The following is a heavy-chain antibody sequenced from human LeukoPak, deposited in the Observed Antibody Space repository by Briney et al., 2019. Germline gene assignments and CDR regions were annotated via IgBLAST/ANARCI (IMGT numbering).Heavy chain of an antibody. CDR1: GFPFSSYS. V-gene: IGHV3-7*01. CDR2: IKQDGSEK. CDR3: AKGRNWFDP. J-gene: IGHJ5*02. Sequence: GGSLRLSCAASGFPFSSYSMTWVRQAPGKGLEWVANIKQDGSEKYYVDSVKGRFTISRDNAENSLYLQMNSLRAEDTAVYYCAKGRNWFDPWGQGTLVTVSS.